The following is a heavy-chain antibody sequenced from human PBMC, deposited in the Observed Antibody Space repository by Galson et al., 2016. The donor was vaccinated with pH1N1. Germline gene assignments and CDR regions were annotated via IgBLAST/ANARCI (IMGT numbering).Heavy chain of an antibody. D-gene: IGHD3-9*01. V-gene: IGHV1-69*06. Sequence: SVKVSCKASGGTFSNYAISWVRQAPGQGLEWMGGIIPMYGRTDYAQKFQGTVTLTADRATSTAYMELSRVRLEDTAVYYCARTENVNDSLTGSGSYYGMDVWGQGTAVTVSS. CDR3: ARTENVNDSLTGSGSYYGMDV. CDR2: IIPMYGRT. J-gene: IGHJ6*02. CDR1: GGTFSNYA.